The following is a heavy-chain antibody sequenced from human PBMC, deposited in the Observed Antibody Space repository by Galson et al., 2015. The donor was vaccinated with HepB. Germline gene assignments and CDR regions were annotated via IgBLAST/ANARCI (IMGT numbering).Heavy chain of an antibody. D-gene: IGHD3-22*01. CDR3: ARVGSHYYDSSGYSRYYYYMDV. CDR1: GGSISSYY. CDR2: IYTSGST. Sequence: ETLSLTCTVSGGSISSYYWSWIRQPAGKGLEWIGRIYTSGSTNYNPSLKSRVTMSVDTSKNQFSLKLSSVTAADTAVYYCARVGSHYYDSSGYSRYYYYMDVWGKGTTVTVSS. J-gene: IGHJ6*03. V-gene: IGHV4-4*07.